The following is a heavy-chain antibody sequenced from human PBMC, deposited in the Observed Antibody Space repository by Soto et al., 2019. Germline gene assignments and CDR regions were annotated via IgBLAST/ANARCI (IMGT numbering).Heavy chain of an antibody. Sequence: EVQLVESGGGLVQPGRSLRLSCAASGFTFDDYAMHWVRQAPGKGLEWVSGISWNSGSIGYADSVKGRFTISRDNAKNSLYLQMNSLRAEDTALYYCAKDASYSGYDLGDYWGQGTLVTVSS. V-gene: IGHV3-9*01. CDR2: ISWNSGSI. CDR3: AKDASYSGYDLGDY. CDR1: GFTFDDYA. D-gene: IGHD5-12*01. J-gene: IGHJ4*02.